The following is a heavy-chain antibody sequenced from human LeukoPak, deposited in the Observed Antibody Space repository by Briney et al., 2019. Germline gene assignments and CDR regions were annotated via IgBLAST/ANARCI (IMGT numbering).Heavy chain of an antibody. Sequence: TSETLSLTCTVSGGSISGHYWSWIRQPPGKGLGWIGYMYYSGITNYNPSLKSRVTISADTSKNQFSLKLSSVTAADTAMYYCATYAKYGYYYYMDVWGKGTTVTVSS. V-gene: IGHV4-59*11. D-gene: IGHD2-8*01. J-gene: IGHJ6*03. CDR3: ATYAKYGYYYYMDV. CDR2: MYYSGIT. CDR1: GGSISGHY.